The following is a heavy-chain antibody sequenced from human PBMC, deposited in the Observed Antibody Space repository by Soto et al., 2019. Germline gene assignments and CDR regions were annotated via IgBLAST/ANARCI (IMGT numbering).Heavy chain of an antibody. CDR2: ISSSSSTI. D-gene: IGHD4-4*01. CDR1: GFTFSSYS. CDR3: ARGYTVPSYNWFDP. Sequence: QTGGSLRLSCAASGFTFSSYSMNWVRQAPGKGLEWVSYISSSSSTIYYADSVKGRFTISRDNAKNSLYLQMNSLRDEDTAVYYCARGYTVPSYNWFDPWGQGTLVTVSS. J-gene: IGHJ5*02. V-gene: IGHV3-48*02.